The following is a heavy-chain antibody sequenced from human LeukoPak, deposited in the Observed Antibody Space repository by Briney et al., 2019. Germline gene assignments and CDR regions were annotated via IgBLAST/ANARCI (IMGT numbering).Heavy chain of an antibody. J-gene: IGHJ4*02. Sequence: GGSLRLSCAASGFTFSNAWMSWVRQAPGKGLEWVGRIKSKTDDGTTDYAAPVKGRFTISRDDSKNTLYLQMNSLKTEDTAVYYCTTEYYYDSSGYKLDYWGQGTLVTVSS. D-gene: IGHD3-22*01. CDR2: IKSKTDDGTT. V-gene: IGHV3-15*01. CDR3: TTEYYYDSSGYKLDY. CDR1: GFTFSNAW.